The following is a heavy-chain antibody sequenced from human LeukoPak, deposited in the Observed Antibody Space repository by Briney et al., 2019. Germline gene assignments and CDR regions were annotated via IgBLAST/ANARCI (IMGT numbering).Heavy chain of an antibody. CDR1: GGSFSGYY. CDR2: INHSGST. D-gene: IGHD1-26*01. Sequence: SETLSLTCAVYGGSFSGYYWSWIRQPPGRGLEWIGEINHSGSTNYNPSLKSRVTISVDTSKNQFSLKLSSVTAADTAVYYCVVGPQGSYFDYWGQGTLVTVSS. J-gene: IGHJ4*02. CDR3: VVGPQGSYFDY. V-gene: IGHV4-34*01.